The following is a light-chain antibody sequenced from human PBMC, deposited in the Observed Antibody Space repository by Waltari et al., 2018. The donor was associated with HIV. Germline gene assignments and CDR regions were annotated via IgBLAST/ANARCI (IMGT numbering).Light chain of an antibody. CDR3: GTWDSSLNSWE. V-gene: IGLV1-51*01. Sequence: QSVLTQPPSVSAAPGQKVTISCSGSSSNIGNQYVSWYQQLPGTAPKLLIYDTKKRPAGIADRSAGSKSGTSATLGITGLQTGDEADYYCGTWDSSLNSWEFGGGTKVTVL. CDR1: SSNIGNQY. CDR2: DTK. J-gene: IGLJ3*02.